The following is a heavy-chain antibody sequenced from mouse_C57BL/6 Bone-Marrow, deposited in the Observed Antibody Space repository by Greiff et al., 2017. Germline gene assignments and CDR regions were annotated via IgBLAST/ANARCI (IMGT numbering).Heavy chain of an antibody. CDR2: IDPSDSYT. CDR3: ARDDNYRAWFAY. D-gene: IGHD2-1*01. V-gene: IGHV1-59*01. CDR1: GYTFTSYW. J-gene: IGHJ3*01. Sequence: QVQLQQPGAELVRPGTSVKLSCKASGYTFTSYWMHWVKQRPGQGLEWIGVIDPSDSYTNYNQKFKGKATLTVDTSSSTAYMQLSSLTSEDSAVYYCARDDNYRAWFAYWGQGTLVTVSA.